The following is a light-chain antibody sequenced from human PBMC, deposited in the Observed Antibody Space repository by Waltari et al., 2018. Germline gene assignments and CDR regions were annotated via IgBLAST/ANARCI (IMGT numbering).Light chain of an antibody. Sequence: SYELTPPPSVSVSPGQTASITCSGDKLGAKYVCWYQQKPGQSPVLVIYQDTKRPSGIPERFSGSNSGNTATLTISGTQAMDEADYYCQAWDSSTAVFGGGTKLTVL. CDR1: KLGAKY. J-gene: IGLJ2*01. CDR2: QDT. CDR3: QAWDSSTAV. V-gene: IGLV3-1*01.